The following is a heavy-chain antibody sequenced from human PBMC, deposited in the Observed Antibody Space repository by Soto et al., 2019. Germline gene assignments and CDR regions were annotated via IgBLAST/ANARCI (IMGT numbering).Heavy chain of an antibody. J-gene: IGHJ4*02. CDR1: GGSISSSTYY. CDR2: MYYSGSN. Sequence: PSETLSLTCTVSGGSISSSTYYWGWIRQPPGKGLEWIASMYYSGSNYYNRSLKSRVIISEDTSKNQFSLKLSSVTAADTAVYYCASSSSWHIIDYWGQGTLVTVSS. D-gene: IGHD6-13*01. V-gene: IGHV4-39*01. CDR3: ASSSSWHIIDY.